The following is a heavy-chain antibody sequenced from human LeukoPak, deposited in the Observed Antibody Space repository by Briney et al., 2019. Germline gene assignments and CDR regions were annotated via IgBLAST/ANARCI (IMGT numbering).Heavy chain of an antibody. CDR1: GYTFTGYY. V-gene: IGHV1-2*02. D-gene: IGHD1-1*01. CDR3: ARDRGYNWNDVGRWFDP. Sequence: GASVKVSCKASGYTFTGYYMHWVRQAPGQGLEWMGWINPNSGGTNYAQKFQGRVTMTRDTSISTAYMELSRLRSDDTAVYYCARDRGYNWNDVGRWFDPWGQGTLVTVSS. J-gene: IGHJ5*02. CDR2: INPNSGGT.